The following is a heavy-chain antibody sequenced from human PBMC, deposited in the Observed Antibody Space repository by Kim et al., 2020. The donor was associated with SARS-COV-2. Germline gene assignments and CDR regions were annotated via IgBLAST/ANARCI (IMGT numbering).Heavy chain of an antibody. D-gene: IGHD3-3*01. V-gene: IGHV3-23*01. CDR3: AKESGVVIPYYFDY. Sequence: ADSVKGRFTISSDNSKNTLYLQMNILRAEDTAVYYCAKESGVVIPYYFDYWGQGTLVSVSS. J-gene: IGHJ4*02.